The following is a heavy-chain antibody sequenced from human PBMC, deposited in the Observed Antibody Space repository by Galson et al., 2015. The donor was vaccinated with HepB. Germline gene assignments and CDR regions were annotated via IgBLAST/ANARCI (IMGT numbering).Heavy chain of an antibody. J-gene: IGHJ4*02. Sequence: SLRLSCAASGFSFTRYAMPWVRQIPGKGLEWVSSITSSGGNSYYTDSVKGRFTVSRDNSKNTLLLQLNSLRAEDTAMYFCAKDGIMVANNPYHFHYWGQGTLVTVSS. CDR3: AKDGIMVANNPYHFHY. D-gene: IGHD2-15*01. CDR1: GFSFTRYA. CDR2: ITSSGGNS. V-gene: IGHV3-23*01.